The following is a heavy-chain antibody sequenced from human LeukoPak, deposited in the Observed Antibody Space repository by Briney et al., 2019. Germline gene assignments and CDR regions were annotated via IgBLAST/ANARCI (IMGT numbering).Heavy chain of an antibody. V-gene: IGHV3-30*03. CDR2: ISYDGSNK. D-gene: IGHD1-7*01. CDR1: GFTFSRYG. CDR3: ARDGTGSGFDY. J-gene: IGHJ4*02. Sequence: GGSLTLSCAASGFTFSRYGMHWVRQAPGKGLEWVAVISYDGSNKYYADSVKGRFTISRDNSKNTLYLQMNSLRAEDTAVYYCARDGTGSGFDYWGQGTLVTVSS.